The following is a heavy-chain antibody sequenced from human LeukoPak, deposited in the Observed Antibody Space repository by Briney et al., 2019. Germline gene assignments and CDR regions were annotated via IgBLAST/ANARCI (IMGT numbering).Heavy chain of an antibody. J-gene: IGHJ4*02. CDR2: IYYSGST. CDR3: ARMPGGFNSG. CDR1: GGSISSYY. D-gene: IGHD1-26*01. Sequence: SETLSLTCTVSGGSISSYYWSWIRQPPGKGLEWIGYIYYSGSTNYNPSLKSRVTISVDRSKNQFSLKLSSVTAADTAVYYCARMPGGFNSGWGQGTLVTVSS. V-gene: IGHV4-59*12.